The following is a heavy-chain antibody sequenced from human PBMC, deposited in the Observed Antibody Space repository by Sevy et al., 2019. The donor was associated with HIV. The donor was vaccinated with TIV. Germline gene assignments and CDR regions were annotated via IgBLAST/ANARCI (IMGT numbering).Heavy chain of an antibody. V-gene: IGHV4-34*01. CDR1: GGSFSGYY. Sequence: SETLSLTCAVYGGSFSGYYWSWIRQPPGKGLEWIGEINHSGSTNYNPSLKSRVTISVDTSKNQFSLKLSSVTAADTAVYYCASTVTTGLFDYWGQGTLVTVSS. J-gene: IGHJ4*02. CDR2: INHSGST. CDR3: ASTVTTGLFDY. D-gene: IGHD4-17*01.